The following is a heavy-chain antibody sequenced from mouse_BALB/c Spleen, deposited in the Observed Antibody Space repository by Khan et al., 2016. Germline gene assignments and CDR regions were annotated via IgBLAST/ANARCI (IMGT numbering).Heavy chain of an antibody. V-gene: IGHV6-6*02. D-gene: IGHD6-1*01. CDR2: IRLKSNNYAT. Sequence: EVKLEESGGGLVQPGGSMKLSCVASGFTFSNYWMNWVRQSPEKGLEWVAEIRLKSNNYATHYAESVKGRFTISRDDSKSSVYLQMNNLRAEDTGIYYCLNGHVAMDHWGQGTSVTVSS. CDR1: GFTFSNYW. CDR3: LNGHVAMDH. J-gene: IGHJ4*01.